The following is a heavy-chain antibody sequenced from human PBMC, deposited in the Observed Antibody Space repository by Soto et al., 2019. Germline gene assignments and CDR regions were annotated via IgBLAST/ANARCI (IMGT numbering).Heavy chain of an antibody. CDR2: TYYRSKWYN. CDR1: GDSVSSNSAA. D-gene: IGHD2-2*01. Sequence: PSQTLSLTCAISGDSVSSNSAAWNWIRQSPSRGLEWLGRTYYRSKWYNDYAVSVKSRITINPDTSKNQFSLQLNSATPEDTAVYYCAREDIVVVPAAMGGYYYYYGMDVWGQGTTVTVSS. J-gene: IGHJ6*02. CDR3: AREDIVVVPAAMGGYYYYYGMDV. V-gene: IGHV6-1*01.